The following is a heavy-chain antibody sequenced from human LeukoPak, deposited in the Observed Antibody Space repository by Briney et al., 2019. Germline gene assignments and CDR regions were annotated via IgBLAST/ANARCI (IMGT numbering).Heavy chain of an antibody. CDR1: GFTFSSCS. Sequence: GGSLRLSCAASGFTFSSCSMNWVRQAPGKGLEWVSYISSSSSTIYYADSVKGRFTISRDNAKNSLYLQMNSLRAEDTAVYYCARAGIVVVIAHFDYWGQGTLVTVSS. J-gene: IGHJ4*02. CDR2: ISSSSSTI. V-gene: IGHV3-48*01. D-gene: IGHD2-21*01. CDR3: ARAGIVVVIAHFDY.